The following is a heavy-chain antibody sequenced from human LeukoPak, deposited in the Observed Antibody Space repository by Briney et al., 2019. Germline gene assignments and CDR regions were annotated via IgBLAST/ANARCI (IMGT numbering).Heavy chain of an antibody. CDR2: IHYSGAT. D-gene: IGHD3-9*01. CDR3: SGGILFDYYFDS. CDR1: VGSFSGHY. J-gene: IGHJ4*02. Sequence: SETLSLTCAISVGSFSGHYCRWIPQSPAKGGEWIAEIHYSGATNYNPSLNSQVTISGYTPKNQVSLRVTSVTPAHTALYIGSGGILFDYYFDSWSQGTLLTVPS. V-gene: IGHV4-34*01.